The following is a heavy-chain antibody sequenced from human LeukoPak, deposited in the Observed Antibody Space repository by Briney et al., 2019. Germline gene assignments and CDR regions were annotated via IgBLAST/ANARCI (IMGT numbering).Heavy chain of an antibody. D-gene: IGHD3-10*01. Sequence: GGSLRLSCAASGFTFSIYWMSWVRQAPGKGLEWVGRIRSKANSYATAYAASVKGRFTISRDDSKNTAYLQMNSLRTEDTAVYYCTRPAATGDFDYWGQGTLVTVSS. CDR1: GFTFSIYW. V-gene: IGHV3-73*01. CDR2: IRSKANSYAT. CDR3: TRPAATGDFDY. J-gene: IGHJ4*02.